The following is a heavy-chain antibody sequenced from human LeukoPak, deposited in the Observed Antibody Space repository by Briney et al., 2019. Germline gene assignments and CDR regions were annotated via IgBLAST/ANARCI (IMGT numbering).Heavy chain of an antibody. Sequence: GGSLRLSCAASGFIFSSYWMSWVRQAPGKGLEWVANIKEDGSEKKYVDSVKGRFTISRDNAKNSVYLQMNSPRAEDTAVYYCAREHDYGEYVDYWGQGTLVTVSS. CDR2: IKEDGSEK. V-gene: IGHV3-7*01. CDR1: GFIFSSYW. J-gene: IGHJ4*02. CDR3: AREHDYGEYVDY. D-gene: IGHD4-17*01.